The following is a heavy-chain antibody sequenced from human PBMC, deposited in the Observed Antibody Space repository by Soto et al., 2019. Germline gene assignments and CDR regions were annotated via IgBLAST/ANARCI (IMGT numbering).Heavy chain of an antibody. D-gene: IGHD3-16*01. V-gene: IGHV4-61*01. CDR1: GGSVSSGSYY. J-gene: IGHJ4*02. Sequence: QVQLQESGPGLVKPSETLSLTCTVSGGSVSSGSYYWSWIRQPPGKGLEWIGYIYYSGSTNYNPSLKSRFTISVDTSKNQFSLKLSSVTAADTAVYYCARYYVSGLGSYFDYGGQGTLVTVSS. CDR2: IYYSGST. CDR3: ARYYVSGLGSYFDY.